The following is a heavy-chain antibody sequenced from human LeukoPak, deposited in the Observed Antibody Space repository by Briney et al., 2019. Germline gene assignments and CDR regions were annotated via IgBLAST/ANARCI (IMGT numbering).Heavy chain of an antibody. CDR2: IRQDGSEK. J-gene: IGHJ4*01. CDR3: ARDGTAAGLYFDL. D-gene: IGHD6-13*01. Sequence: GSLRLSCAVSGFTFTDYWMNWVRQAPGKGLEWVASIRQDGSEKTYVDSVRGRFTISRDNTKNSLSLQVNSLRAEDTAVYYCARDGTAAGLYFDLWGQGTLVTVSS. V-gene: IGHV3-7*01. CDR1: GFTFTDYW.